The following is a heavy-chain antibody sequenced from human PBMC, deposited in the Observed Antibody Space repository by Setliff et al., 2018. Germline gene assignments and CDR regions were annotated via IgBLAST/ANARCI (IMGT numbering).Heavy chain of an antibody. Sequence: PSETLSLTCTVSGGSISSGDYYWSWIRQPPGKGLEWIGYIYSSGSTYYNPSLKSRVSISVDTSTNQFSLKLSSVTAADTAVYYCAGGRRYDYGWDFDYWGQGTLVTVSS. D-gene: IGHD4-17*01. CDR1: GGSISSGDYY. J-gene: IGHJ4*02. V-gene: IGHV4-30-4*08. CDR2: IYSSGST. CDR3: AGGRRYDYGWDFDY.